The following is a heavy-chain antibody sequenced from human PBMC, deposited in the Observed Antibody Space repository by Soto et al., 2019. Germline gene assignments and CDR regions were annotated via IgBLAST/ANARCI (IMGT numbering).Heavy chain of an antibody. J-gene: IGHJ4*02. CDR2: IYYSGST. D-gene: IGHD5-12*01. Sequence: SETLSLTCTVSGGSISSYYWSWIRQPPGKGLEWIGYIYYSGSTNYNPSLKSRVTISVDTSKNQFSLKLSSVTAADTAVYYCARYMVATSYFDYWGQGTLVTVSS. CDR1: GGSISSYY. V-gene: IGHV4-59*01. CDR3: ARYMVATSYFDY.